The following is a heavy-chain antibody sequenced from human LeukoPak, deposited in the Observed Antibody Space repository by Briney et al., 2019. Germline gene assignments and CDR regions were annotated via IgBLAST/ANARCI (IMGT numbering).Heavy chain of an antibody. V-gene: IGHV3-48*04. CDR3: AREDGYNPGGFDY. D-gene: IGHD5-24*01. J-gene: IGHJ4*02. CDR1: GFTFNNYA. Sequence: GGSLRLSCAASGFTFNNYAMSWVRQAPGKGLEWVSYISSSGSTIYYADSVKGRFAISRDNAKNSLYLQMNSLRAEDTAVYYCAREDGYNPGGFDYWGQGTLVTVSS. CDR2: ISSSGSTI.